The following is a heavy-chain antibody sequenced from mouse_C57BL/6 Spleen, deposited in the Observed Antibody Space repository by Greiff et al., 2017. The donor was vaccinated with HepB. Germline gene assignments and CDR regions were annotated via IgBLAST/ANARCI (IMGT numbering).Heavy chain of an antibody. CDR3: ARSRDYDLAY. J-gene: IGHJ2*01. CDR1: GYSFTSYY. CDR2: IYPGSGNT. V-gene: IGHV1-66*01. Sequence: QVQLKESGPELVKPGASVKISCKASGYSFTSYYIHWVKQRPGQGLEWIGWIYPGSGNTKYNEKFKGKATLTADTSSSTAYMQLSSLTSEDSAVYYCARSRDYDLAYWGQGTTLTVSS. D-gene: IGHD2-4*01.